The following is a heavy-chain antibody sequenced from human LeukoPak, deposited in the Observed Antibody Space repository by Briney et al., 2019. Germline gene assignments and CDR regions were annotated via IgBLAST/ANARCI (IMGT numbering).Heavy chain of an antibody. Sequence: ASVKVSCKVSGYTLTELSMHWVRQAPGQGLEWMGWISAYNGNTNYAQKLQGRVTMTTDTSTSTAYMELRSLRSDDTAVYYCARVPGYYDFWSGYRYYYYMDVWGKGTTVTVSS. CDR3: ARVPGYYDFWSGYRYYYYMDV. V-gene: IGHV1-18*01. CDR1: GYTLTELS. D-gene: IGHD3-3*01. CDR2: ISAYNGNT. J-gene: IGHJ6*03.